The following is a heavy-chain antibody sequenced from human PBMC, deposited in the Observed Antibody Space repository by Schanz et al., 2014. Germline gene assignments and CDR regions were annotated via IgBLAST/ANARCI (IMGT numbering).Heavy chain of an antibody. CDR2: IYKSGSA. V-gene: IGHV3-66*02. D-gene: IGHD1-1*01. J-gene: IGHJ4*02. CDR3: ARDSAGTTFGVLDS. CDR1: GFNVSKSY. Sequence: EVQLVESGGGLAQPGGSLRLSCAASGFNVSKSYVSWVRQAPGKGLEWVSLIYKSGSAFYADSVKGRLTISRDNSKNTVYLEMNRLRTEDTALYYCARDSAGTTFGVLDSWGQGTLVTVSS.